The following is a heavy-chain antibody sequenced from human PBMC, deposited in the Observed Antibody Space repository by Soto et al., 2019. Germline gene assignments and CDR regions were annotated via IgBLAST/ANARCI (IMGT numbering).Heavy chain of an antibody. CDR2: IDPSDSYT. J-gene: IGHJ5*02. CDR3: ARLGSGFNLGYCSGGSCYHSRNWFDP. V-gene: IGHV5-10-1*01. Sequence: GESLKISCKGSGYSFTSYWISWVRQMPGKGLEWMGRIDPSDSYTNYSPSFQGHVTISADKSISTAYLQWSSLKASDTAVYYCARLGSGFNLGYCSGGSCYHSRNWFDPWGQGTLVTSPQ. D-gene: IGHD2-15*01. CDR1: GYSFTSYW.